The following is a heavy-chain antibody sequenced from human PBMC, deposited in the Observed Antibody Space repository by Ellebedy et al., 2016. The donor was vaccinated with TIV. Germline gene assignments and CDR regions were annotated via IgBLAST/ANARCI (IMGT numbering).Heavy chain of an antibody. J-gene: IGHJ4*02. CDR1: GFSFSDFA. CDR2: MSGSGGST. Sequence: GGSLRLSXAASGFSFSDFAMSWVRQTPGKVLEWVSTMSGSGGSTYYADSVQGRFTISRDNTKKSVYLQMTSLEVDDSALYSCAKDNSPVGATEYFESWGQGTLVTVSS. CDR3: AKDNSPVGATEYFES. V-gene: IGHV3-43*02. D-gene: IGHD1-26*01.